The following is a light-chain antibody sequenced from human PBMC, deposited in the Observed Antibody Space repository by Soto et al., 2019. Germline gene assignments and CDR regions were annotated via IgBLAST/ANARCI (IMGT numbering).Light chain of an antibody. V-gene: IGLV2-14*01. CDR2: EVS. J-gene: IGLJ2*01. Sequence: QSVLTQPAAVSGSPGQSITISCTGTSSDIGGHNFVSWYQHHPGKAPKLLIYEVSYRASGVSNRLTGSKSANTASLTISGLQAEDEADYSCSSYTTSSYVVFGGGTKVTVL. CDR1: SSDIGGHNF. CDR3: SSYTTSSYVV.